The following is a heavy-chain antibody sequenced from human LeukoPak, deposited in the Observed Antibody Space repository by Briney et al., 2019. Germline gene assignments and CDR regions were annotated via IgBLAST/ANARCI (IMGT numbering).Heavy chain of an antibody. CDR2: INPNSGGT. CDR3: ARVRGDRNWFDP. J-gene: IGHJ5*02. CDR1: GYTFTGYY. V-gene: IGHV1-2*02. Sequence: ASVKVSCKASGYTFTGYYMHWVRQAPGQGLEWMGWINPNSGGTNYAQKFQGRVTMTRDTSISTAYMELSRLRSDDTAVYYCARVRGDRNWFDPWGQGTLVTVSS. D-gene: IGHD4-17*01.